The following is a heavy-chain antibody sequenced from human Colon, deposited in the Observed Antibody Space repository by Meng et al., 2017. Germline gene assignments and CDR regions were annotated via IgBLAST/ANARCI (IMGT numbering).Heavy chain of an antibody. CDR1: GFTFSSYA. V-gene: IGHV3-23*01. Sequence: GESLKISCAASGFTFSSYAMSWVRQAPGKGLEWVSAISAGGGVIYYAESVKGRFTISRDNSENTVSLQMNSLRAEDTAVYYCAKGSVSSGNYYFDYWGQGTLVTVSS. CDR2: ISAGGGVI. D-gene: IGHD5/OR15-5a*01. J-gene: IGHJ4*02. CDR3: AKGSVSSGNYYFDY.